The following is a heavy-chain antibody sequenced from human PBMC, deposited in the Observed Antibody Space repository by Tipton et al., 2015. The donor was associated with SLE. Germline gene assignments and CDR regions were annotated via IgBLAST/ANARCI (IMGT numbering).Heavy chain of an antibody. D-gene: IGHD6-13*01. Sequence: TLSLTCAVSGYSISSGYYWGWIRQPPGKGLEWIGSIYYSGSTYYNPSLKSRVTISVDTSKNQFSLKLSSVTAADTAVYYCARDGGEAAAGTGAFDIWGQGTMVTVSS. CDR1: GYSISSGYY. CDR2: IYYSGST. CDR3: ARDGGEAAAGTGAFDI. V-gene: IGHV4-38-2*02. J-gene: IGHJ3*02.